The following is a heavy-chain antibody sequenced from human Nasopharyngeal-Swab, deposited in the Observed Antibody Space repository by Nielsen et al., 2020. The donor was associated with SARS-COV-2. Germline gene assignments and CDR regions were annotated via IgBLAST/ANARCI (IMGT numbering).Heavy chain of an antibody. D-gene: IGHD6-19*01. V-gene: IGHV1-2*02. CDR2: INPNSGGT. CDR3: ARGGGEQWLVRGAYYFDY. Sequence: ASVKVSCKASGYTFTGYYMHWVRQAPGQGLEWMGWINPNSGGTNYAQKFQGRVTMTRDTSISTAYMELSRLRSDDTAVYYCARGGGEQWLVRGAYYFDYWGQGTLVTVSS. CDR1: GYTFTGYY. J-gene: IGHJ4*02.